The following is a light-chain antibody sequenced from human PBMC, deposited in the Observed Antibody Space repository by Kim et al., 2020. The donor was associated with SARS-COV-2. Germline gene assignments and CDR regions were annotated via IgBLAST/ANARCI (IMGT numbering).Light chain of an antibody. CDR1: KLEDRY. V-gene: IGLV3-1*01. CDR3: QAWDRNTAV. Sequence: SYELTQPPSVSVSPGQTATITCSGDKLEDRYVCWFQQKPGQSPLLVISQDTKRPSGIPERFAGSNSGNTATLTISGTQATDEADYFCQAWDRNTAVFGGG. J-gene: IGLJ2*01. CDR2: QDT.